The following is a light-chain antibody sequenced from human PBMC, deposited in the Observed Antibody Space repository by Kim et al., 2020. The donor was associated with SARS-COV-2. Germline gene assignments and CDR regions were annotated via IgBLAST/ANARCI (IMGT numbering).Light chain of an antibody. CDR3: GTWDSSLSAGV. CDR1: SSNIGNNY. Sequence: GQKVTIAVSGSSSNIGNNYVSWYQQLPGTAPKLLIYDNNKRPSGIPDRFSGSKSGTSATLGITGLQTGDEADYYCGTWDSSLSAGVFGTGTKVTVL. J-gene: IGLJ1*01. CDR2: DNN. V-gene: IGLV1-51*01.